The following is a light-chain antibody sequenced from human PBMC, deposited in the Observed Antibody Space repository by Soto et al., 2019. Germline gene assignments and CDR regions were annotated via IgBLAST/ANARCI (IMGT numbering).Light chain of an antibody. Sequence: QSVLTQPASVSGSPGQSITISCTGTATDVGAYNYVSWYQQHPGRAPKLIIYAVTDRPSGVADRFSGSKSGDTASLTISGLQAEDEAHYYCSSYTSSSTYVFGTGTKLTVL. CDR3: SSYTSSSTYV. CDR1: ATDVGAYNY. J-gene: IGLJ1*01. V-gene: IGLV2-14*01. CDR2: AVT.